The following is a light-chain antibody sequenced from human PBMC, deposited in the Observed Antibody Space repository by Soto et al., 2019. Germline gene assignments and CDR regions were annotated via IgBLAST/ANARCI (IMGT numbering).Light chain of an antibody. Sequence: DIQRTQSPSSVSASVGDRVTIPCRASQAISSWLAWYQQKPGKAPKLLIYAASSLQSGVPSRFSGSGSGTDFTLTISSLQPEDFATYYCIQDYNYPLTFGGGTKVDI. CDR3: IQDYNYPLT. V-gene: IGKV1-12*01. CDR2: AAS. CDR1: QAISSW. J-gene: IGKJ4*01.